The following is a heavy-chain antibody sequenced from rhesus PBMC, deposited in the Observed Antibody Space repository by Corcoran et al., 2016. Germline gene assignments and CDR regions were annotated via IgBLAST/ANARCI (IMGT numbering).Heavy chain of an antibody. Sequence: EVQLVESGGGLAKPGGSLRLSCAASGFTFSVYYMHWVRQASGKGLEGVARRSNGGGSKWYADSGKGRFTSSRENAKNTLYLQMDSLRAEDTAVYYCARGGIGRADYWGQGVLVTVSS. V-gene: IGHV3-59*01. CDR2: RSNGGGSK. D-gene: IGHD1-1-1*01. J-gene: IGHJ4*01. CDR1: GFTFSVYY. CDR3: ARGGIGRADY.